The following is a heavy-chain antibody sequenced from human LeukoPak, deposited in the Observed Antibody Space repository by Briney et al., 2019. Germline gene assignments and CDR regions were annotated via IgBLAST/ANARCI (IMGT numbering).Heavy chain of an antibody. Sequence: PSETLSLTCTVSGGSISSYYWSWIRQPPGKGLEWIGYIYYSGSTNYNPSLKSRVTISVDTSKNQFSLKLSSVTAADTAVYYCARDHHYYYDSSAFDYWGQGTLVTVSS. CDR2: IYYSGST. D-gene: IGHD3-22*01. J-gene: IGHJ4*02. V-gene: IGHV4-59*12. CDR1: GGSISSYY. CDR3: ARDHHYYYDSSAFDY.